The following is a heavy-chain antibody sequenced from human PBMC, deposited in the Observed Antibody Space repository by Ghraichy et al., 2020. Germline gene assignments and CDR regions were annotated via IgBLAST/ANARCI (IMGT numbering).Heavy chain of an antibody. CDR2: VSSSGTT. V-gene: IGHV4-30-4*01. D-gene: IGHD2-15*01. CDR1: GGSISSGSYY. CDR3: ARGSCSCGSCSIFDS. Sequence: SETLSLTCAVSGGSISSGSYYWSWVRQTPGKGLEWIGYVSSSGTTFTNPSLASRHSISVDTYTDQFSLTVRFVTVADTAVYYCARGSCSCGSCSIFDSWGQGALVIVSS. J-gene: IGHJ4*02.